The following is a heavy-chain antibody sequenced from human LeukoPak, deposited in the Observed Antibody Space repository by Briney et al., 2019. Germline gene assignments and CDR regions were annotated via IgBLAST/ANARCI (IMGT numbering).Heavy chain of an antibody. CDR1: ESTFSSNW. Sequence: GGSLRLSCVVSESTFSSNWMNWVRQAPGKGLEWVANIKSDGSEKYYADSVKGRFTISRDNAKNSLYLQMNSLKAEDTAVYYCASGSGWRQLYWGQGTLVTVSP. D-gene: IGHD5-24*01. CDR2: IKSDGSEK. V-gene: IGHV3-7*01. CDR3: ASGSGWRQLY. J-gene: IGHJ4*02.